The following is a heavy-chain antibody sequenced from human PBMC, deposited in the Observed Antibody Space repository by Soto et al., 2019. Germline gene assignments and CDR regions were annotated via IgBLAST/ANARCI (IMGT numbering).Heavy chain of an antibody. J-gene: IGHJ6*03. CDR2: INPSGGST. Sequence: QVQLVQSGAEVKKPGASVKVSSKASGYTFTSYYMHWVRQAPGQGLEWMGIINPSGGSTSYAQKFQGRVTMTRDTSTSTVYMELSSLRSEDTAVYYCARGESSSPLSYYYYMDVWGKGTTVTVSS. D-gene: IGHD6-6*01. CDR3: ARGESSSPLSYYYYMDV. V-gene: IGHV1-46*03. CDR1: GYTFTSYY.